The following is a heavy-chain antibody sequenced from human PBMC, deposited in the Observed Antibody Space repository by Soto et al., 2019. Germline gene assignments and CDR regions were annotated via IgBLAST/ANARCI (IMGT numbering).Heavy chain of an antibody. V-gene: IGHV3-9*01. J-gene: IGHJ6*04. Sequence: EVQLVESGGGLVQPGRSLRLSCGASGFTFDDYAMHWVRQAPGKGLEWVSGISWNSARIDYADSVKGRFTVSRDNAKNPLYLQMARLTAVDTALYYYAKDTLFWETSYYYGMDVGGEGSTATASS. CDR3: AKDTLFWETSYYYGMDV. D-gene: IGHD3-10*01. CDR1: GFTFDDYA. CDR2: ISWNSARI.